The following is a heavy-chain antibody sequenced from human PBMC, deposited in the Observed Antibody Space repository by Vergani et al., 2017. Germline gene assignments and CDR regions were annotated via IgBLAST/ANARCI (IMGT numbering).Heavy chain of an antibody. Sequence: QVQLVESGGGLVKPGGSLRLSCAASGFTFSDYYMSWIRQAPGKGLEWVSYISSSSSYTNYADSVKGRFTISRDNAKNSMYRQMNSLRAEDTAVYYCASRKLGYYGMDVWGQGTTVTVSS. V-gene: IGHV3-11*06. J-gene: IGHJ6*02. CDR1: GFTFSDYY. D-gene: IGHD3-10*01. CDR3: ASRKLGYYGMDV. CDR2: ISSSSSYT.